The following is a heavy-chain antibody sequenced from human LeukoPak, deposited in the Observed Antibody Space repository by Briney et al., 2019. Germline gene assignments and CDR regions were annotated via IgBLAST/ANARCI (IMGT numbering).Heavy chain of an antibody. Sequence: GGSLRLSCAASGFTVRSNYMSWVRQAPGKGLEWVSVIYSGGSTYYADSVKGRFTISRDNSKNTLYLQMNSLRAEDMAVYYCAKGIVVVVAATPYDYWGQGTLVTVSS. D-gene: IGHD2-15*01. V-gene: IGHV3-53*01. CDR1: GFTVRSNY. CDR2: IYSGGST. J-gene: IGHJ4*02. CDR3: AKGIVVVVAATPYDY.